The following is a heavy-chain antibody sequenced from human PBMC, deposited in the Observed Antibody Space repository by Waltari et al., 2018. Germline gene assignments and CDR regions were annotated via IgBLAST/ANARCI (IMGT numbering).Heavy chain of an antibody. V-gene: IGHV4-34*01. CDR1: GGSFSGYY. Sequence: QVQLQQWGAGLLKPSETLSLTCAVYGGSFSGYYWSWIRQPPGKGLEWIGEINHSGSTNYNPSLKSRVTISVDTSNNQFSLKLSSVTAADTAVYYCARELVVVVAHLVWYYYGMDVWGQGTTVTVSS. CDR2: INHSGST. D-gene: IGHD2-15*01. CDR3: ARELVVVVAHLVWYYYGMDV. J-gene: IGHJ6*02.